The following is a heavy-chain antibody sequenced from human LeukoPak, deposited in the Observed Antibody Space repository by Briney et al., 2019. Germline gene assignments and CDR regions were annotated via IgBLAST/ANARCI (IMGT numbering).Heavy chain of an antibody. Sequence: GGSLRLSCAASGFTFSSYSMNWVRQAPGKGLEWVSYISSSSSTIYYADSVKGRFTISRDNAKNSLYLQMNSLRAEDTAVYYCARMEVGALDAFDIWGQGTMVTVSS. V-gene: IGHV3-48*01. CDR2: ISSSSSTI. CDR3: ARMEVGALDAFDI. D-gene: IGHD1-26*01. CDR1: GFTFSSYS. J-gene: IGHJ3*02.